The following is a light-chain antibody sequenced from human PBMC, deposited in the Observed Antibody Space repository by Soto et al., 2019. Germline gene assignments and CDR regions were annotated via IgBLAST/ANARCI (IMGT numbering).Light chain of an antibody. CDR2: DVS. V-gene: IGLV2-14*01. Sequence: QSALTQPASVSGSPGQSITISCTGTSSDVGGYNYFSWYQQHPGKVPKLMIYDVSNRPSGVSNRFSGSKSGNTASLTISGLQAEDEADYYCSSYTSSSTLYVFGTGTKLTVL. J-gene: IGLJ1*01. CDR1: SSDVGGYNY. CDR3: SSYTSSSTLYV.